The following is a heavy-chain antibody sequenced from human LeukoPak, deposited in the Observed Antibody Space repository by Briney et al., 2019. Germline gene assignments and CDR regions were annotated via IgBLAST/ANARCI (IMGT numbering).Heavy chain of an antibody. CDR2: IKQDGSER. J-gene: IGHJ4*02. Sequence: GGSLRLSCAASGFAFSTYWMTWVRQAPGKGLEWVANIKQDGSERYYVDSVKGRFTISRDNAENSLFLQMNSMRAEDTAMYYCARYGHASNIVAVPAAMGGPQFDYWGQGTLVTVSS. V-gene: IGHV3-7*01. CDR1: GFAFSTYW. D-gene: IGHD2-2*01. CDR3: ARYGHASNIVAVPAAMGGPQFDY.